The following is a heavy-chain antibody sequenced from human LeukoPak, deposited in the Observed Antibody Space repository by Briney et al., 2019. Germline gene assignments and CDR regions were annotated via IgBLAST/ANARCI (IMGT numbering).Heavy chain of an antibody. J-gene: IGHJ4*02. D-gene: IGHD5-18*01. CDR1: GFTFSDAW. Sequence: GGSLRLSCAASGFTFSDAWMSWVRQAPGKGLEWVARIKSKGHGGTTDYAAPVKGRFTVSRDDSKNTLDLQMNSLKAEDTAIYYCTTEPLFTQPDFDYWGQGTLGTVSS. V-gene: IGHV3-15*01. CDR3: TTEPLFTQPDFDY. CDR2: IKSKGHGGTT.